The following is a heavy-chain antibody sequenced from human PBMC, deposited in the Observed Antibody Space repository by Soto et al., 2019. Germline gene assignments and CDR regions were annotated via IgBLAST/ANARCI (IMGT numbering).Heavy chain of an antibody. CDR2: INTYNGNT. CDR3: ARDRDDSSWSTAENFQH. J-gene: IGHJ1*01. Sequence: ASVKVSCKASGYTFPDYGIHWVRQAPGQGLEWMGWINTYNGNTYYTQNLQGRVTMTRDTSTSTAYMDLRSLRFDDTALYYCARDRDDSSWSTAENFQHWGQGXLVTVYS. V-gene: IGHV1-18*01. CDR1: GYTFPDYG. D-gene: IGHD3-22*01.